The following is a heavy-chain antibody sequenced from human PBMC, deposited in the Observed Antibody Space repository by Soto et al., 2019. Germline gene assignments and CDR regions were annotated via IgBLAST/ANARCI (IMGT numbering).Heavy chain of an antibody. Sequence: SETLSLTCAFSGGSIGSDNWWTWVRQPPGKGLEWIGEMYHSGSTNYSPSLKSRVTISVDKSKNQFSLKLTSVTAADTALYYCVGAGASSMLRGAIISCGQGTLVAVSS. CDR3: VGAGASSMLRGAIIS. V-gene: IGHV4-4*02. D-gene: IGHD3-10*01. J-gene: IGHJ1*01. CDR1: GGSIGSDNW. CDR2: MYHSGST.